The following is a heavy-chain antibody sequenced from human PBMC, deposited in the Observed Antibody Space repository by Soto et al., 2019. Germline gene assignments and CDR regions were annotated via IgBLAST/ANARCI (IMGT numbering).Heavy chain of an antibody. CDR3: ARGPRTGVKAAAGTRWFDP. CDR2: IYHSGST. CDR1: GGSISSGGYS. D-gene: IGHD6-13*01. V-gene: IGHV4-30-2*01. J-gene: IGHJ5*02. Sequence: SETLSLTCAVPGGSISSGGYSWSWIRQPPGKGLEWIGYIYHSGSTYYNPSLKSRVTISVDRSKNQFSLKLSSVTAADTAVYYCARGPRTGVKAAAGTRWFDPWGQGTLVTVSS.